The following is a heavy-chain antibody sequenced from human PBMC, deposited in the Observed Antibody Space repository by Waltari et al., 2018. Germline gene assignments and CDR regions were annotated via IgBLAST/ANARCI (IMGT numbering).Heavy chain of an antibody. D-gene: IGHD3-22*01. V-gene: IGHV1-69*13. J-gene: IGHJ4*02. Sequence: QVQLVQSGAEVKKPGSSVKVSCKASGGTFSSYAISLVRQAPGQGLEWMGGIIPIFGTANYAQKFQGRVTITADESTSTAYMELSSLRSEDTAVYYCARDYYDSSGYYYGGDYWGQGTLVTVSS. CDR2: IIPIFGTA. CDR1: GGTFSSYA. CDR3: ARDYYDSSGYYYGGDY.